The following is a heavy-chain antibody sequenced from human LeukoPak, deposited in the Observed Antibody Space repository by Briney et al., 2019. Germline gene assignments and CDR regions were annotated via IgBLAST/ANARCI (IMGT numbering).Heavy chain of an antibody. Sequence: PSETLSLTCTVSGGSISSSSYYWGWIRQPPGKGLEWIGSIYYSGSTYYNPSLKSRVTISVDTSKNQFSLKLSSVTAADTAVYYCAWFGELYRGIDYWGQGTLVTVSS. D-gene: IGHD3-10*01. CDR2: IYYSGST. V-gene: IGHV4-39*01. CDR1: GGSISSSSYY. J-gene: IGHJ4*02. CDR3: AWFGELYRGIDY.